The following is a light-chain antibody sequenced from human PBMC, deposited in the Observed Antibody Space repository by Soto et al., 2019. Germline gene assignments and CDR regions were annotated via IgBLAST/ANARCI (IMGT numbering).Light chain of an antibody. CDR1: QSISDY. Sequence: DIQMTQSPSTLSASVGDIVIITCRASQSISDYLAWYQQKPGKAPKLLIYDASNLESGVPSTFSGSGSGTEFTLTISSLQPDDFATYYCQQYYTYWHMFGQGTKVDIK. V-gene: IGKV1-5*01. CDR3: QQYYTYWHM. CDR2: DAS. J-gene: IGKJ1*01.